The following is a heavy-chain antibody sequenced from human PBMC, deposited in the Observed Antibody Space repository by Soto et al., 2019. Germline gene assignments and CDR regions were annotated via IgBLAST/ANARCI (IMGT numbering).Heavy chain of an antibody. J-gene: IGHJ5*02. D-gene: IGHD2-2*01. V-gene: IGHV1-8*01. Sequence: QMQLVQSGAEVKKPGASVKVSCKASGYIFTNYDINWVRQAPGQGLEWMGWMNPNSGGTDYARKFQGRVTMTRDTSVSTAYMELSSLRSEDTAVYYCTRASQLLVHNRFDPWGQGTLVTVSS. CDR1: GYIFTNYD. CDR2: MNPNSGGT. CDR3: TRASQLLVHNRFDP.